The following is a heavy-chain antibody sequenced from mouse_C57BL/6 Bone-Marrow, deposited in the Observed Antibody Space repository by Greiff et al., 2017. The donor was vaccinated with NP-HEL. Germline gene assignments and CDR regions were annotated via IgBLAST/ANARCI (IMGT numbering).Heavy chain of an antibody. CDR3: ARKPYGNDWYFDV. J-gene: IGHJ1*03. Sequence: QVQLQQSGPELVKPGASVKLSCKASGYTFTSYDINWVKQRPGQGLEWIGWIYPGDGSTKYNEKFKGKATLTVDTSSSTAYMELHSLTSEDSAVYFCARKPYGNDWYFDVWGTGTTVTVSS. CDR2: IYPGDGST. V-gene: IGHV1-85*01. CDR1: GYTFTSYD. D-gene: IGHD2-1*01.